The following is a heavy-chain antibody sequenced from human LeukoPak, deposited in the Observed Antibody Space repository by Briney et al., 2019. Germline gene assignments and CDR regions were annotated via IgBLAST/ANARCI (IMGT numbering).Heavy chain of an antibody. CDR1: GFTFSSYA. CDR2: ISGSGGST. CDR3: AKDSPYNYDFWSGYYN. Sequence: PGGSLRLSCAASGFTFSSYAMSWVRQAPGKGLEWVSAISGSGGSTYYADSVKGRFTISRDNSKNTLYLQMNSLRAEDTAVYYCAKDSPYNYDFWSGYYNWGQGTLVTASS. J-gene: IGHJ4*02. D-gene: IGHD3-3*01. V-gene: IGHV3-23*01.